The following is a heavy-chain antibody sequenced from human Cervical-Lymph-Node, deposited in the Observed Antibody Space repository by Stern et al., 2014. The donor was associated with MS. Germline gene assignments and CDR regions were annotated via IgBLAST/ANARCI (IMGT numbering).Heavy chain of an antibody. D-gene: IGHD3-3*01. CDR2: ISSSGRTI. Sequence: VQLVESGGGLVKPGGSLRLSCAASGFTFSAYYMSWIRQAPGKGLEWVSYISSSGRTIYYADSVKGRFTISRDNAKNSLYLQMNSLRAEDTAVYYCARDPYDFWSGYYTPSSYYGMDVWGQGTTVTVSS. CDR1: GFTFSAYY. J-gene: IGHJ6*02. V-gene: IGHV3-11*01. CDR3: ARDPYDFWSGYYTPSSYYGMDV.